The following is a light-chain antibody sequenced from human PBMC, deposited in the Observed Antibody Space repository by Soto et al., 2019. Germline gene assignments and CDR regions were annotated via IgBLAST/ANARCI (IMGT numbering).Light chain of an antibody. CDR2: GAS. V-gene: IGKV3-20*01. J-gene: IGKJ5*01. CDR3: QQYGSSLIT. Sequence: EIVLTQSPGTLSLSPGERATLSCRASQSVTSTYLAWYQQKPGQAPRLLIYGASSRAIGIPDRFSGSVSGSDFILTINRLEPEDFAVYYCQQYGSSLITFGQGTRLENK. CDR1: QSVTSTY.